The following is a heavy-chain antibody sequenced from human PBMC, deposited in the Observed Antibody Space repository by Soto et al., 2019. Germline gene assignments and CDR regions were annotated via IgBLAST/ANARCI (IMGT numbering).Heavy chain of an antibody. Sequence: SQTLSLTCAISGDSVSSYSTAWNWIRQSPSGGLEWLGRTYYRSKWCDDYGLSVKSRITISPDTSTNQFSLHLNSVTPEDTAIYYCARGGLISVAAEFDSWGQGTLVTVSS. V-gene: IGHV6-1*01. J-gene: IGHJ4*02. CDR1: GDSVSSYSTA. CDR2: TYYRSKWCD. CDR3: ARGGLISVAAEFDS. D-gene: IGHD6-19*01.